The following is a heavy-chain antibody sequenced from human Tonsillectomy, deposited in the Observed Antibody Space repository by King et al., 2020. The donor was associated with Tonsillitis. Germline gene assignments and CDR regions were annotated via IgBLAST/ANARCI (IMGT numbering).Heavy chain of an antibody. J-gene: IGHJ6*02. V-gene: IGHV3-48*01. CDR3: ARELYCSSTSCFLDYYYYIMDV. CDR1: GFTFSSYS. D-gene: IGHD2-2*01. Sequence: VQLVESGGGLVQPGGSLRLSCAASGFTFSSYSMNWVRQAPGKGLEWLSYISSSSGTIYYADSVKGRFTISRDNAKNSLNLQMNSLRAEDTAVYYCARELYCSSTSCFLDYYYYIMDVWGQGTTVTVSS. CDR2: ISSSSGTI.